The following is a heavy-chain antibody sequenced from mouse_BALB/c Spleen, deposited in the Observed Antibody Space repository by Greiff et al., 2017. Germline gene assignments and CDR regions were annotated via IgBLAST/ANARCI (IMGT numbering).Heavy chain of an antibody. CDR3: ARRYDAYAMDY. CDR1: GYTFTSYW. CDR2: INPSNGRT. V-gene: IGHV1S81*02. Sequence: VQLQQPGAELVKPGASVKLSCKASGYTFTSYWMHWVKQRPGQGLEWIGEINPSNGRTNYNEKFKSKATLTVDKSSSTAYMQLSSLTSEDSAVYYCARRYDAYAMDYWGQGTSVTVSS. J-gene: IGHJ4*01. D-gene: IGHD2-14*01.